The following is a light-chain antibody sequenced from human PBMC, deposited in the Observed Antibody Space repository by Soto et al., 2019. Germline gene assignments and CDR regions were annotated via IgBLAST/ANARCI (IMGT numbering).Light chain of an antibody. V-gene: IGKV3-15*01. CDR3: QEYSAWWT. CDR2: GAS. J-gene: IGKJ1*01. CDR1: QSVSSN. Sequence: EIVMTQSPATLSVSPGERATLSCRASQSVSSNLAWYQQKPGQAPRLLVYGASTRATGIPARFSGSGSGTDFTLTLSSLQSEDSAVYYCQEYSAWWTFGQGTKVEIK.